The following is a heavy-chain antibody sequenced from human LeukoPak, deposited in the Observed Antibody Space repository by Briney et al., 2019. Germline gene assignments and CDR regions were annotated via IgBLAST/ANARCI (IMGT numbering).Heavy chain of an antibody. CDR1: GGSISSGSYY. CDR3: ARDRASGWYPDDAFDI. D-gene: IGHD6-19*01. Sequence: SETLSLTCTVSGGSISSGSYYWSWIRQPAGKGLEWIGRIYTSGSTNYNPSLKSRVTISVDTSKSQFSLKLSSVTAADTAVYYCARDRASGWYPDDAFDIWGQGTMVTVSS. V-gene: IGHV4-61*02. CDR2: IYTSGST. J-gene: IGHJ3*02.